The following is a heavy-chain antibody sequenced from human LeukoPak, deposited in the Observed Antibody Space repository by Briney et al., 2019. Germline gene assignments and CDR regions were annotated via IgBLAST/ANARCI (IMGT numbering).Heavy chain of an antibody. CDR2: ITGSGDTT. V-gene: IGHV3-23*01. D-gene: IGHD6-19*01. CDR1: GFTFSSYA. J-gene: IGHJ4*02. CDR3: VKDYATAAEAAKPLFDY. Sequence: GGSLRLSCAASGFTFSSYAVTWVRQAPGKGLEWVSSITGSGDTTFYADSVKGRCTISRDNSKNTLYLQMHSLRAADTAVYYCVKDYATAAEAAKPLFDYWGQGALVTVSS.